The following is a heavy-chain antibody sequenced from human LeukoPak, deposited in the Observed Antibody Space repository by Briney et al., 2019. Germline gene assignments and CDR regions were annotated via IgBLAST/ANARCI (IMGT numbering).Heavy chain of an antibody. J-gene: IGHJ6*03. CDR2: NNPNSGDT. CDR1: GYTFSGSY. D-gene: IGHD2-8*01. CDR3: ARSAEHCNNGVCFTDYYMDV. Sequence: ASVKVSCKASGYTFSGSYIHWVRQAPGQGLEWMGRNNPNSGDTNYAQNFQGRVTMTRDTSITTAYMELSSLTSADTAVYFCARSAEHCNNGVCFTDYYMDVWGKGTTVTVSS. V-gene: IGHV1-2*06.